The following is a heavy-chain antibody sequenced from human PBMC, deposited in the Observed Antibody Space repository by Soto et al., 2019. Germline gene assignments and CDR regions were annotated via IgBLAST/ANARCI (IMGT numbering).Heavy chain of an antibody. CDR3: ARHQSHSSSYVDP. CDR2: IYYSGST. Sequence: SETLSLTCTVSGGSISSSSYYWGWIRQPPGKGLEWIGSIYYSGSTYYNPSLKSRVTISVDTSKNQYSLKLSSVTAADTAVYYCARHQSHSSSYVDPWGQGTLVTVSS. V-gene: IGHV4-39*01. CDR1: GGSISSSSYY. J-gene: IGHJ5*02. D-gene: IGHD6-13*01.